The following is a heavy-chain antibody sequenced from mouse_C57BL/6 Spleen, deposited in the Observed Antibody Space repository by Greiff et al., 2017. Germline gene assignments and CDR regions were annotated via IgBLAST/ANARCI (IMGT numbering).Heavy chain of an antibody. V-gene: IGHV5-17*01. D-gene: IGHD1-1*01. Sequence: EVKLMESGGGLVKPGGSLKLSCAASGFTFSDYGMHWVRQAPEKGLEWVAYISSGSSTIYYADTVKGRFTIPRDNAKNTLFLQMTSLRSEDTAMYYCARPSSYGSSYGFAYWGQGTLVTVSA. CDR1: GFTFSDYG. CDR3: ARPSSYGSSYGFAY. J-gene: IGHJ3*01. CDR2: ISSGSSTI.